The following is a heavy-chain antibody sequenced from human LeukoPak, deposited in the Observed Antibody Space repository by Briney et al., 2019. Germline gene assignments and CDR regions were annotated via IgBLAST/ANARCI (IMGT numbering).Heavy chain of an antibody. CDR1: GYSFTSYW. CDR2: IYPGDSDT. V-gene: IGHV5-51*01. Sequence: GESLKISCKGSGYSFTSYWIGWVRQMPGKGLEWMGIIYPGDSDTRYSPSFQGQVTISADKSISTAYLQWSSLKASDTAMYYCARVVPAAIAPNWFDPWGQGTLVTVSS. D-gene: IGHD2-2*01. J-gene: IGHJ5*02. CDR3: ARVVPAAIAPNWFDP.